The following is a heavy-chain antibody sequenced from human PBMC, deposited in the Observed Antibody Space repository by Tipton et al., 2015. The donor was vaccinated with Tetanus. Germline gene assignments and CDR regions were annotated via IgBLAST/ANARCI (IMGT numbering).Heavy chain of an antibody. D-gene: IGHD3-16*01. Sequence: TLSLTCTVSGGSISSYYWSWIRQPPGKGLEWIGYIYYSGSTNYNPSLKRRVTISVDTSKTQFSLKLSSVTAADTAVYYCARVKDSGAKGENFDYWGQGTLVTVSS. V-gene: IGHV4-59*01. CDR2: IYYSGST. J-gene: IGHJ4*02. CDR3: ARVKDSGAKGENFDY. CDR1: GGSISSYY.